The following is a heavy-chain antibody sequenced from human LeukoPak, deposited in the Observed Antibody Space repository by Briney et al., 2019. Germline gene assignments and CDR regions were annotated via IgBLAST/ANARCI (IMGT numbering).Heavy chain of an antibody. D-gene: IGHD3-16*01. CDR1: GFAVNSNY. V-gene: IGHV3-53*01. Sequence: HAGGSLRLSCAASGFAVNSNYMSWVRQAPGKGLEWVSVIYTGGNTFFADSVRGRFTIPRDNSKNTVYLQMNSLRAEDTAVYYCARDLISLGAFKAFDIWGQGTMVTVSS. CDR3: ARDLISLGAFKAFDI. J-gene: IGHJ3*02. CDR2: IYTGGNT.